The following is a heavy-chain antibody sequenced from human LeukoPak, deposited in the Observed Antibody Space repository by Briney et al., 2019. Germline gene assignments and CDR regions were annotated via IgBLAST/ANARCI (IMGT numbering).Heavy chain of an antibody. CDR1: GFTFSSYA. J-gene: IGHJ3*02. D-gene: IGHD2-2*01. V-gene: IGHV3-23*01. Sequence: PGGSLRLSCAASGFTFSSYAMSWVRQAPGKGLEWVSAISGSGGSTYYADSVKGRFTISRDNSKNTLYLQMNSLRAEDTAVYYCAKEALVVPSAMRPGSAFDIWGQGTMVTVSS. CDR3: AKEALVVPSAMRPGSAFDI. CDR2: ISGSGGST.